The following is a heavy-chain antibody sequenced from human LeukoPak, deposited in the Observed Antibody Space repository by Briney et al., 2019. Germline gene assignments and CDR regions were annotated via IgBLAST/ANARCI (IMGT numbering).Heavy chain of an antibody. V-gene: IGHV3-23*01. CDR3: AKSFYSNYRFDP. J-gene: IGHJ5*02. CDR1: GFTFSSYA. D-gene: IGHD4-11*01. CDR2: ISGSGGST. Sequence: GGSLRLSCAASGFTFSSYAMSWVRQAPGKGLEWVSAISGSGGSTYYADSVKGRFTISRDDSKNTLYLQMNSLRAEDAAVYYCAKSFYSNYRFDPWGQGTLVTVSS.